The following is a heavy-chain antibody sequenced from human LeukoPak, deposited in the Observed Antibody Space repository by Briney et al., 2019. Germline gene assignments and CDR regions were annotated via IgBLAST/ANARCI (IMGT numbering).Heavy chain of an antibody. V-gene: IGHV4-34*01. Sequence: PSETLSLTCAVNGGSFSGYYWSWIRQPPGKGLEWIGEINHSGSTIYNPSLKSRVTLSVDTSKNQFSLKLRSVTAADTAVYYCARTYDSPGYYSPDYYYMDVWGKGTTVTISS. D-gene: IGHD3-22*01. CDR2: INHSGST. CDR1: GGSFSGYY. CDR3: ARTYDSPGYYSPDYYYMDV. J-gene: IGHJ6*03.